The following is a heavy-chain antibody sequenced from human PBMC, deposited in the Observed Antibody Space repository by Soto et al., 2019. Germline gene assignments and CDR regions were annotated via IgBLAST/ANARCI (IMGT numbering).Heavy chain of an antibody. D-gene: IGHD4-4*01. CDR2: ISADTDKR. V-gene: IGHV1-18*01. CDR1: GYTLTSYG. J-gene: IGHJ6*02. CDR3: ARVGSLGSSKYYYGMDV. Sequence: QVQLVQSGVEVKKPGASMKVSCKASGYTLTSYGISWVRQAPGQGLEWMGWISADTDKRNYAQKFQGRITMTTDTSTSTTSMELRSLRSDDTAVYYCARVGSLGSSKYYYGMDVWGQGTTVTVSS.